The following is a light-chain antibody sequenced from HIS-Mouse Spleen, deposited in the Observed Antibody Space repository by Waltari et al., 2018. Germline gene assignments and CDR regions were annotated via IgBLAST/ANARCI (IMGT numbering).Light chain of an antibody. CDR2: GNS. Sequence: QSVLTQPPSVSGAPGQXVTISCTGSSSNIGAGYDVHWYQQLPGPAPKLHIYGNSDXPXGSXXRFSGSQXGTSXXLAITGLXAEXEXDYYCQSYDSSLSAHYVXXTGTKLT. V-gene: IGLV1-40*01. CDR3: QSYDSSLSAHYV. CDR1: SSNIGAGYD. J-gene: IGLJ1*01.